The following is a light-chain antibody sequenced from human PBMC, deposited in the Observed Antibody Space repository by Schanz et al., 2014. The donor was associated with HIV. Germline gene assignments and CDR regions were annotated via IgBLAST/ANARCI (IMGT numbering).Light chain of an antibody. CDR2: YDD. Sequence: QSVLTQPPSVSEAPRQRVTISCSGSSSNIGNNAVNWYQQLPGKAPKLLIYYDDLLPSGVSDRLSGSKSGTSASLAISGLQSEDEADYYCAAWDDSLNGPVFGGGTKVTVL. CDR1: SSNIGNNA. V-gene: IGLV1-36*01. J-gene: IGLJ2*01. CDR3: AAWDDSLNGPV.